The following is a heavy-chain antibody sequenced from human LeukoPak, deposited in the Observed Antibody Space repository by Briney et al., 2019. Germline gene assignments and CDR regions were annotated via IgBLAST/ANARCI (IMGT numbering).Heavy chain of an antibody. CDR1: GGSISSGSYY. V-gene: IGHV4-61*02. D-gene: IGHD3-10*01. Sequence: SETLSLTCTVSGGSISSGSYYWSWIRQPAGKGLEWIGRIYTSGRTNYNPSLKSRVTISLDTSKNQFSLKLTSVTAADTAVYYCARTPYYYGSGSELDYWGQGALVTVSS. CDR3: ARTPYYYGSGSELDY. J-gene: IGHJ4*02. CDR2: IYTSGRT.